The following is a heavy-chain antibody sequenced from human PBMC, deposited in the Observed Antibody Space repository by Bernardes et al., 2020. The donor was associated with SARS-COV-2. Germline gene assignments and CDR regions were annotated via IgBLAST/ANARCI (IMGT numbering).Heavy chain of an antibody. CDR2: ISRSGSNI. Sequence: GSLRLSCAASGFIFSSFDMNWVRQAPGKGLEWISYISRSGSNIYYADSVKGRFTVSRDNAKNSLYLQMDSLRAGDTAVYYCARNGDGYNLVGFDFWGQGTLLTVSS. CDR1: GFIFSSFD. D-gene: IGHD5-12*01. CDR3: ARNGDGYNLVGFDF. J-gene: IGHJ4*02. V-gene: IGHV3-48*03.